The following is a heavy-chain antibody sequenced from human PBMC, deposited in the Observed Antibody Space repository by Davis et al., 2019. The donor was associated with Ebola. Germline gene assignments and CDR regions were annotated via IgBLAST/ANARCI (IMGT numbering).Heavy chain of an antibody. CDR2: ISYDGSNK. D-gene: IGHD3-16*01. CDR1: GFTFGDYA. Sequence: GESLKISCTASGFTFGDYAMSWFRQAPGKGLEWVAVISYDGSNKYYADSVKGRFTISRDNSKNTLYLQMNSLRAEDTAVYYCAKVAWGSSFYWGQGTLVTVSS. J-gene: IGHJ4*02. V-gene: IGHV3-30*04. CDR3: AKVAWGSSFY.